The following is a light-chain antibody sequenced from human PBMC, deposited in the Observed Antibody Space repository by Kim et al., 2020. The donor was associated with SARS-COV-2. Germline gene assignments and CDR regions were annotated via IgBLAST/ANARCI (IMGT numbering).Light chain of an antibody. V-gene: IGKV3-15*01. Sequence: SPGQRSSRSCRRSPDFGGNLAWYQQKPGQAPMLLISGTFTRATGIPDRFSGSGSGTEFTLTISSLQSEDFAVYYCQQYNNCPPITFGQGTRLEIK. CDR1: PDFGGN. CDR3: QQYNNCPPIT. CDR2: GTF. J-gene: IGKJ5*01.